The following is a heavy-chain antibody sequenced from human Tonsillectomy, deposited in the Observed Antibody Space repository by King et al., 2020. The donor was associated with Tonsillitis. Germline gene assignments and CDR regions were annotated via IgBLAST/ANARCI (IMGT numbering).Heavy chain of an antibody. D-gene: IGHD6-19*01. J-gene: IGHJ6*03. CDR1: GFILSNYA. V-gene: IGHV3-64D*08. Sequence: VQLVESGGGLVQPGGSLRLSCSASGFILSNYAMHWVRQAPGRGLEFVAAINSHGGRTYYADSMKGRFSVSRDNSKNTLYLQMNSLRGEDTAAYYCVKDSDRGWETRHLYYYMDVWGKGTTVTVSS. CDR2: INSHGGRT. CDR3: VKDSDRGWETRHLYYYMDV.